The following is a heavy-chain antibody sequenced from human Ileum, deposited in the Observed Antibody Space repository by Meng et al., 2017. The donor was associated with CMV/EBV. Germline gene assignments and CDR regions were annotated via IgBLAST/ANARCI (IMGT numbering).Heavy chain of an antibody. CDR1: GDTFTSYT. CDR2: ISPVFRTS. V-gene: IGHV1-69*12. Sequence: QVALVQSGAERQKAGGSVKVSCTASGDTFTSYTISWVRQAPGQGLEWMGVISPVFRTSNYAQKLQGRLTITADESTSTAYMEPSSLTSEDTAVYYCATSGRGPRYYFDYWGQGTLVTVSS. D-gene: IGHD1-14*01. J-gene: IGHJ4*02. CDR3: ATSGRGPRYYFDY.